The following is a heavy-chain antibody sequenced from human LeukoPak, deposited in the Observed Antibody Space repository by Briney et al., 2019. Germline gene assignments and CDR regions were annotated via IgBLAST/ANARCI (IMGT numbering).Heavy chain of an antibody. D-gene: IGHD3-16*02. Sequence: SETLSLTCAVYGGSFSGYYWSWIRQPPGKGLEWIGEINHSGSTNYNPSLKSRVTLSVDKSKNQFSLRLNSVTAADTAMYYCARSHDHLWGNYPDYWGQGTLVTVSA. CDR1: GGSFSGYY. J-gene: IGHJ4*02. CDR3: ARSHDHLWGNYPDY. V-gene: IGHV4-34*01. CDR2: INHSGST.